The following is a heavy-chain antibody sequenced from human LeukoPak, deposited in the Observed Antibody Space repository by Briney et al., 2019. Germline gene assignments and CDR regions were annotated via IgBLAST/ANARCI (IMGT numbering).Heavy chain of an antibody. CDR1: GGSFSGYY. CDR2: INHSGST. CDR3: ARVSITIFGVVIGGNYYYYMDV. Sequence: SETLSLTCAVYGGSFSGYYWSWIRQPPGKGLEWIGEINHSGSTNYNPSLKSRVTISVDTSKNQFSLKLSSVTAADTAVYYCARVSITIFGVVIGGNYYYYMDVWGKGTTVTVSS. J-gene: IGHJ6*03. V-gene: IGHV4-34*01. D-gene: IGHD3-3*01.